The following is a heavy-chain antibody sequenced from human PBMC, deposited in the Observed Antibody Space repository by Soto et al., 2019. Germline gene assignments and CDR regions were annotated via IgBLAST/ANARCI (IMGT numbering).Heavy chain of an antibody. D-gene: IGHD4-17*01. CDR2: IYYSGST. CDR1: GASISSSSFY. Sequence: SETLSLTCTVSGASISSSSFYWGWIRQPPGKGLEWIGSIYYSGSTYYNPSLKSRVTISVDTSKNQFSLKLSSVTAADTAVYYCARQADRAPTVVRFWGQGTLVTVS. V-gene: IGHV4-39*01. CDR3: ARQADRAPTVVRF. J-gene: IGHJ4*02.